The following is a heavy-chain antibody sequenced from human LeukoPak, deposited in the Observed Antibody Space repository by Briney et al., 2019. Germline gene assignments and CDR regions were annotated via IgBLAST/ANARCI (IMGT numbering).Heavy chain of an antibody. D-gene: IGHD2-8*01. J-gene: IGHJ4*02. V-gene: IGHV4-61*01. CDR3: AGPLVFFDY. CDR2: IYDSGST. Sequence: SETLSLTCTVSGGSVNSGSYYWSWIRQPPGKGLEWIGYIYDSGSTNHNPSLKSRVTMSEDTSKNQFSLKLSSVTAADTAVYYCAGPLVFFDYWGQGTLVTVSS. CDR1: GGSVNSGSYY.